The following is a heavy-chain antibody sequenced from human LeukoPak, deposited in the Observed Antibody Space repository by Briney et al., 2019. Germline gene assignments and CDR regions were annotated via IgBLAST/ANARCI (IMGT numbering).Heavy chain of an antibody. Sequence: ASVKVSCKASGYTFTGYYMHWVRQAPGQGLEWMGWINPNSGGTNYAQKSRGRVTMTRDTSISTAYMELSSLRSDDTAVYYCARVYYYGSGSLSFDYWGQGTLVTVSS. V-gene: IGHV1-2*02. J-gene: IGHJ4*02. CDR2: INPNSGGT. CDR1: GYTFTGYY. CDR3: ARVYYYGSGSLSFDY. D-gene: IGHD3-10*01.